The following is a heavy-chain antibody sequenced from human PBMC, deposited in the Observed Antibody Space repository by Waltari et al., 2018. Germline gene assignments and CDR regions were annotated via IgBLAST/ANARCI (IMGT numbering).Heavy chain of an antibody. CDR1: GGTFSSYA. Sequence: QVQLVQSGAEVKKPGSSVKVSCKASGGTFSSYAISWVRQAPGQGPEWMGGIIPTFGTATYAQKFQGRVTITADESTSTAYMELSSLRSEDTAVYYCAPGAAYTEETGGWGGYGMDVWGQGTTVTVSS. D-gene: IGHD2-21*01. CDR2: IIPTFGTA. J-gene: IGHJ6*02. V-gene: IGHV1-69*01. CDR3: APGAAYTEETGGWGGYGMDV.